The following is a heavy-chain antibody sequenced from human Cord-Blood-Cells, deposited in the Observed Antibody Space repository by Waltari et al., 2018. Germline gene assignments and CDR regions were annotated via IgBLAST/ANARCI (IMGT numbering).Heavy chain of an antibody. V-gene: IGHV1-2*04. CDR2: INPNSGGN. CDR3: ARGVTRTGDWYFDL. Sequence: QVQLVQSGAEVKKPGASVKVSCKASGYTLPGYYMHWVRQAPGQGLEWMGWINPNSGGNNYAQKFQGWVTMTRDTSISTAYMELSRLRSDDTAVYYCARGVTRTGDWYFDLWGRGTLVTVSS. J-gene: IGHJ2*01. D-gene: IGHD7-27*01. CDR1: GYTLPGYY.